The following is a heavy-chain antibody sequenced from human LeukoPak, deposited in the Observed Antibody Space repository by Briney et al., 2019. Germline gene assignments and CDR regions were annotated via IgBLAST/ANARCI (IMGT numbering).Heavy chain of an antibody. J-gene: IGHJ5*02. V-gene: IGHV3-23*01. Sequence: PGGSLRLSCAASGFTFSSYAMAWVRQAPVKGLEWVSVITDSGINTYYTDSVKGRFTISRDNSKNTLYLQMNSLRAEDTAVYYCAKGYTYGYAHNWFDPWGQGTLVTVSS. CDR3: AKGYTYGYAHNWFDP. CDR2: ITDSGINT. D-gene: IGHD5-18*01. CDR1: GFTFSSYA.